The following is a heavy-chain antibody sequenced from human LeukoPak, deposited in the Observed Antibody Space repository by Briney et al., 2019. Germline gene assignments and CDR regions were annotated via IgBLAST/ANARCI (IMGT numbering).Heavy chain of an antibody. CDR2: IYYSGST. Sequence: SETLSLTCTVSGGSISSYYWSWIRQPPGKGLEWIGYIYYSGSTNYNPSLKSRVTISVDTSKNHFSLKLSSVTAADTAVYYCASSGYSSSWYWYWGQGTLVTVSS. CDR1: GGSISSYY. J-gene: IGHJ4*02. D-gene: IGHD6-13*01. V-gene: IGHV4-59*01. CDR3: ASSGYSSSWYWY.